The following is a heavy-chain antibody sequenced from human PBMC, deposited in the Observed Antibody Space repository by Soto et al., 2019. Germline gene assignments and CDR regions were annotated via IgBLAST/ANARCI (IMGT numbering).Heavy chain of an antibody. CDR2: IYGGDDT. CDR3: ARAPGQEGFKYRSPIHGLDV. CDR1: GLSVSNNY. V-gene: IGHV3-53*01. D-gene: IGHD6-6*01. Sequence: EVQLVESGGGLIQPGGSLRLSCAASGLSVSNNYMTWVRLAPGKGLQWVAIIYGGDDTFYADSVNSRFTISRDTSKNTVFLQMNSLSAEDTAVDYCARAPGQEGFKYRSPIHGLDVWGQGTAVTVSS. J-gene: IGHJ6*02.